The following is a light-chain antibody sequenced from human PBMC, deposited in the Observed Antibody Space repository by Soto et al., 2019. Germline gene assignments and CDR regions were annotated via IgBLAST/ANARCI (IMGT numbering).Light chain of an antibody. V-gene: IGLV2-14*01. J-gene: IGLJ1*01. CDR1: SSDVGGYNY. Sequence: QSALTQPASVSGSPGQSITISCTGTSSDVGGYNYVSWYQHHPGKAPKLMIYEVNNRPSGVSNRSSGSKSGNTASLTISGLQAEDEADYYCSSYTSRTTLNVFGSGTKVTDL. CDR3: SSYTSRTTLNV. CDR2: EVN.